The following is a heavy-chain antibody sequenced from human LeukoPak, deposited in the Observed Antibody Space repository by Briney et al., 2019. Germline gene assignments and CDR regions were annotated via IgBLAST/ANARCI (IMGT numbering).Heavy chain of an antibody. CDR1: GFTFSDYY. J-gene: IGHJ1*01. Sequence: GGSLRLSCAASGFTFSDYYMSWIRQAPGKGLEWVTFIRYDGSNKYYADSVKGRFTISRNNSKNTLYLQMNSLRPEATAVYYCARGGKIALAGTRSPQYFQHWGQGTLVTVSS. CDR3: ARGGKIALAGTRSPQYFQH. D-gene: IGHD6-19*01. V-gene: IGHV3-30*02. CDR2: IRYDGSNK.